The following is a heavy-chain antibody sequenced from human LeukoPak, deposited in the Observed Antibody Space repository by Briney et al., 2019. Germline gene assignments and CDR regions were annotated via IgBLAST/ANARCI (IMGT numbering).Heavy chain of an antibody. V-gene: IGHV4-59*01. D-gene: IGHD6-13*01. CDR1: GGSISNYY. CDR2: VYYSGST. CDR3: ASSSWYVGLDY. J-gene: IGHJ4*02. Sequence: SETLSLTCTVSGGSISNYYWSWIRQSPGKGLEWIGYVYYSGSTNYNPSLKSRVTMSVDTSKDQISLKLSSVTAADTAVYYCASSSWYVGLDYWGQGTLVTVSS.